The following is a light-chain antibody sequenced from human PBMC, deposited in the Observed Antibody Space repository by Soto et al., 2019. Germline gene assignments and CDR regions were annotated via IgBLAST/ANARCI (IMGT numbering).Light chain of an antibody. CDR2: AAS. Sequence: DLQMTQSPSSLSASVGDRITITCRASQGISKYLSWYQQKPGKAPKPLIYAASSLQSGVPSRFSGSGSGTDFTLTISSLQSEDFAIYHCQQGDRRFFTFGAGTRLEIK. CDR1: QGISKY. V-gene: IGKV1-39*01. CDR3: QQGDRRFFT. J-gene: IGKJ4*01.